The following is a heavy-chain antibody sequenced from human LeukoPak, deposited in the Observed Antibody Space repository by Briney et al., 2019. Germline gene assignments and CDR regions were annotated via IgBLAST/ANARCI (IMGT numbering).Heavy chain of an antibody. V-gene: IGHV3-33*01. Sequence: GGSLRLSCVASGFTFTKYGVHWVRQAPGKGLEWVAVIWYDGSYEYYGDSVKGRFAISRDNSKNTVYLQVNSLRAGDTAVYFCARDASGPAVRGWIDTWGQGTVVSVSS. CDR2: IWYDGSYE. J-gene: IGHJ5*02. D-gene: IGHD3-10*01. CDR1: GFTFTKYG. CDR3: ARDASGPAVRGWIDT.